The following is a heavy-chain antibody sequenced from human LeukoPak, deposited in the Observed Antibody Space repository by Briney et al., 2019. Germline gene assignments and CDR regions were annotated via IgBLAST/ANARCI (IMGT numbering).Heavy chain of an antibody. CDR1: GFTFDDYG. J-gene: IGHJ6*03. V-gene: IGHV3-20*01. Sequence: GGSLRLSCAASGFTFDDYGMSWVRQAPGKGLEWVSGINWNGGSTGYADSVKGRFTISRDNAKNSLYLQMNSLRAEDTALYHCARTGPSRSGYRYYYYYMDVWGKGTTVTVSS. CDR3: ARTGPSRSGYRYYYYYMDV. CDR2: INWNGGST. D-gene: IGHD3-3*01.